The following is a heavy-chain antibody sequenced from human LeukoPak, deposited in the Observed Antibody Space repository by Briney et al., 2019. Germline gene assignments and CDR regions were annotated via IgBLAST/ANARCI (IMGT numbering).Heavy chain of an antibody. CDR3: AREGYCSGGSCLHYYYYYMDV. D-gene: IGHD2-15*01. Sequence: ASVKVSCKASGYTFTSYGISWVRQAPGQGLEWMEWISAYNGNTNYAQKLQGRVTMTTDTSTSTAYMELRSLRSDDTAVYYCAREGYCSGGSCLHYYYYYMDVWGKGTTVTVSS. V-gene: IGHV1-18*01. CDR1: GYTFTSYG. CDR2: ISAYNGNT. J-gene: IGHJ6*03.